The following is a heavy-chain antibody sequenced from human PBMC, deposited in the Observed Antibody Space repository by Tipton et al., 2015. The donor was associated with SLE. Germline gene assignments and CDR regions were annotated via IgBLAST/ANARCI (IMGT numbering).Heavy chain of an antibody. V-gene: IGHV4-39*01. J-gene: IGHJ6*03. Sequence: TLSLTCTISGGSINSSSYHWGWVRQTPGKALEWLGIIYYLGFTSYNPSLKSRLTLSLPSSKNQFSLTLNSVTAADTAVYYCVRSHKTNYYSSTGLYFFYYYMDVLAKGTTVTVSS. CDR2: IYYLGFT. D-gene: IGHD2-21*01. CDR3: VRSHKTNYYSSTGLYFFYYYMDV. CDR1: GGSINSSSYH.